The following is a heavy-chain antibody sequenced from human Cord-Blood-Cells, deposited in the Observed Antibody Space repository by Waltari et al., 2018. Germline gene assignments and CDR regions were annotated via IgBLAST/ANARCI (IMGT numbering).Heavy chain of an antibody. CDR3: ARAYAAGDAFDI. J-gene: IGHJ3*02. Sequence: EVQLVESGGGLVQPGGSLRLSCAASGLTSSRYWMGWVRQAPGKGLDWVANIKQDGSEKYYVDSVKGRFTISRDNAKNSLYLQMNSLRAEDTAVYYCARAYAAGDAFDIWGQGTMVTVSS. CDR1: GLTSSRYW. D-gene: IGHD6-13*01. CDR2: IKQDGSEK. V-gene: IGHV3-7*01.